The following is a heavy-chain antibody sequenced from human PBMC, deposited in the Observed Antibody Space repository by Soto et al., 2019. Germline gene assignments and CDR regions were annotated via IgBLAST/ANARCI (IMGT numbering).Heavy chain of an antibody. CDR1: GFTFSSYA. J-gene: IGHJ3*02. CDR3: ATPRAYCRGRSCYSSYYAFGI. Sequence: EVQLLESGGGLVQPGGSLRLSCAASGFTFSSYAMSWVRQAPGKGLEWVSAISGSVDSTYYADSVKGRVTISRDISKSALYLHLGVLSRVSSAISCCATPRAYCRGRSCYSSYYAFGIWGQGTMVTVSS. V-gene: IGHV3-23*01. D-gene: IGHD2-15*01. CDR2: ISGSVDST.